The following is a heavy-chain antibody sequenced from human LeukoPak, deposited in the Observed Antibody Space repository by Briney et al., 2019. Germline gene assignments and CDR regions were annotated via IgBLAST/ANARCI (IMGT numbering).Heavy chain of an antibody. CDR1: GFTFSTYA. Sequence: GGSLRFSCAASGFTFSTYAMHWVRQAPGKGLEWVAAIWSDGSNKYYADSVKGRFTISRDNSKNTLYLQMNSLRAEDTAVYYCARDISQQLGPGFDYWGQGTLVTVSS. D-gene: IGHD6-13*01. J-gene: IGHJ4*02. CDR2: IWSDGSNK. CDR3: ARDISQQLGPGFDY. V-gene: IGHV3-33*01.